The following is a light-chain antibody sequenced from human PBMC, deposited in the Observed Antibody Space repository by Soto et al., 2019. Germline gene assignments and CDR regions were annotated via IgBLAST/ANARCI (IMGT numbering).Light chain of an antibody. J-gene: IGKJ4*01. Sequence: EIVMTQSPGTLSVSPGERATLSCRASQSVSSNLAWYQRKPGQAPRLLIYGASTRAAGIPARFSGSGSGTDFTLTISSLQSEDFAVYFCQQYNNWPLTFGGGTKVEIK. V-gene: IGKV3-15*01. CDR1: QSVSSN. CDR2: GAS. CDR3: QQYNNWPLT.